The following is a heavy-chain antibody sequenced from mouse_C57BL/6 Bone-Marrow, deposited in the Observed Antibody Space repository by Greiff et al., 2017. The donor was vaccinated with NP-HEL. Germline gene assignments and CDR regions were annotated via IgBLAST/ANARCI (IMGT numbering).Heavy chain of an antibody. V-gene: IGHV1-64*01. CDR2: IHPNSGST. D-gene: IGHD1-1*01. Sequence: QVQLQQPGAELVKPGASVKLSCKASGYTFTSYWMPWVKQRPGQGLEWIGMIHPNSGSTNYNEKFKSKATLTVDKSSSTAYMQLSSLTSEDSAVYYCARYYYGLWYFDVWGTGTTVTVSS. J-gene: IGHJ1*03. CDR3: ARYYYGLWYFDV. CDR1: GYTFTSYW.